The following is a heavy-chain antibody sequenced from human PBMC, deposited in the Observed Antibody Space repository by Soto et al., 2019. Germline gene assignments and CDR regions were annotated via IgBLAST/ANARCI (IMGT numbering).Heavy chain of an antibody. Sequence: QVWQVESGGGVVQAGRSLRLSCAASGFTFRSYAMHWVRQAPGKGQEVVAIISYEEIYKYYADSVKGRFTISRDNSKNTLYLQMNSLRTEDTAVYYCARALDFWSAYFDYWGQGSLVTVSS. CDR1: GFTFRSYA. V-gene: IGHV3-30-3*01. D-gene: IGHD3-3*01. J-gene: IGHJ4*02. CDR2: ISYEEIYK. CDR3: ARALDFWSAYFDY.